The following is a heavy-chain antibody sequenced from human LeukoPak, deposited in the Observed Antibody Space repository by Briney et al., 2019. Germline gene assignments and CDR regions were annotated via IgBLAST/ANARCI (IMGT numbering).Heavy chain of an antibody. J-gene: IGHJ6*03. Sequence: ASVKVSCKPFGYSFTTYYIHWVRLAPGQGLERMGIINPTSGSTNYAQKFHSRVTMTRDMSTSTVYMELSSLRSEDTAIYYCARDKFYYGSGSYSGYYMDVWGKGTTVTVSS. CDR2: INPTSGST. CDR1: GYSFTTYY. D-gene: IGHD3-10*01. CDR3: ARDKFYYGSGSYSGYYMDV. V-gene: IGHV1-46*01.